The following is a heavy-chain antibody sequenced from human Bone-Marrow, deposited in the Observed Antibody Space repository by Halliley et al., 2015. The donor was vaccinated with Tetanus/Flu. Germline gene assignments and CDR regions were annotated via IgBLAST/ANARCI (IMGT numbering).Heavy chain of an antibody. CDR2: ISYSGPGT. Sequence: SSISYSGPGTYYADSVKGRFTISRDNSKNTLYLQMNSLRAEGTAIYYCAKGEFGSLPPGSFDQWGQGTLVTVSS. D-gene: IGHD1-26*01. CDR3: AKGEFGSLPPGSFDQ. V-gene: IGHV3-23*01. J-gene: IGHJ4*02.